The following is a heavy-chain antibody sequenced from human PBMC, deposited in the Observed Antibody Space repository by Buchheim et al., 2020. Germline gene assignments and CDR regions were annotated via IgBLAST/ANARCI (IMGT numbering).Heavy chain of an antibody. J-gene: IGHJ6*03. Sequence: QVQLVESGGGLVKPGGSLRLSCAASGFTFSDYYMSWIRQAPGKGLAWVSYISSSGSTIYYADSVKGRFTLSRDNAKHSLYLPMNSLRAEDTAVYYCARVGYSSSWYSRGYYYYYMDVWGKGTT. CDR3: ARVGYSSSWYSRGYYYYYMDV. D-gene: IGHD6-13*01. V-gene: IGHV3-11*01. CDR1: GFTFSDYY. CDR2: ISSSGSTI.